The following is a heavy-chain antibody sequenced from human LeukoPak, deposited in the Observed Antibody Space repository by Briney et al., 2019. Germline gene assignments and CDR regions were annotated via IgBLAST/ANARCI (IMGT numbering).Heavy chain of an antibody. J-gene: IGHJ4*02. V-gene: IGHV3-23*01. D-gene: IGHD6-13*01. CDR3: SREIRPAGTDS. CDR2: ISGSGGST. CDR1: GFIFSNYV. Sequence: GGSLRLSCSASGFIFSNYVMSWVRQAPGKGLEWVSAISGSGGSTYYADSVKGRFTISRDESKNTLYLQMKSLRAEDTAVYYCSREIRPAGTDSWGQGTLVTVSS.